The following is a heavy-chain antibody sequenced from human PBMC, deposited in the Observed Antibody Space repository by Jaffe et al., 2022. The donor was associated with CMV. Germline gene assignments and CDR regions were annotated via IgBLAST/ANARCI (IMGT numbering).Heavy chain of an antibody. CDR2: IDWDDDK. V-gene: IGHV2-70*15. D-gene: IGHD1-26*01. CDR1: GFSLSTSGMC. Sequence: QVTLRESGPALVKPTQTLTLTCTFSGFSLSTSGMCVSWIRQPPGKALEWLARIDWDDDKYYSTSLKTRLTISKDTSKNQVVLTMTNMDPVDTATYYCARIRGGSYSGGYYYYYYMDVWGKGTTVTVSS. J-gene: IGHJ6*03. CDR3: ARIRGGSYSGGYYYYYYMDV.